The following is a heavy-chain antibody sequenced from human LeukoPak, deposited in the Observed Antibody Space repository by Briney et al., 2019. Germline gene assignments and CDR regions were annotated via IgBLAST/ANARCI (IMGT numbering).Heavy chain of an antibody. J-gene: IGHJ6*03. Sequence: GGSLRLSCAASGFTFSSYSMNWVRQAPGKGLEWVSSISSSGSSIYYAASVRGRFTISRDNAKNSLYLQMNSLRAEDTAVYYCARAIANWGNMDVWGKGTTVTIS. CDR2: ISSSGSSI. CDR3: ARAIANWGNMDV. D-gene: IGHD7-27*01. CDR1: GFTFSSYS. V-gene: IGHV3-21*01.